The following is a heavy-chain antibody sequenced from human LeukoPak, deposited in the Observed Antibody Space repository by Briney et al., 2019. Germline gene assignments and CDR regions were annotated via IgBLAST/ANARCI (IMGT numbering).Heavy chain of an antibody. CDR3: ARGGGYCSSTSCYRTDDAFDI. CDR2: IYYSGST. D-gene: IGHD2-2*01. Sequence: SETLSLTCTVSGGSISSYYWSWIRQPPGKGLEWIGYIYYSGSTNYNPSLKSRVTISVDTSKNQFFLKLSSVTAADTAVYYCARGGGYCSSTSCYRTDDAFDIWGQGTMVTVSS. V-gene: IGHV4-59*01. J-gene: IGHJ3*02. CDR1: GGSISSYY.